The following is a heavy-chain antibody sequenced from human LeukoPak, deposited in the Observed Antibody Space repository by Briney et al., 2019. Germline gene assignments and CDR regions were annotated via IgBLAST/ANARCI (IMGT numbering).Heavy chain of an antibody. J-gene: IGHJ6*02. CDR2: INPNSGGT. CDR3: GAAGTDYYYGMDV. CDR1: GYTFTGYY. D-gene: IGHD6-13*01. V-gene: IGHV1-2*04. Sequence: ASVKVSCKASGYTFTGYYMRWVRQAPGQGLEWMGWINPNSGGTNYAQKFQGWVTMTRDTSISTAYMELSRLRSEDTAVYYCGAAGTDYYYGMDVWGQGTTVTVSS.